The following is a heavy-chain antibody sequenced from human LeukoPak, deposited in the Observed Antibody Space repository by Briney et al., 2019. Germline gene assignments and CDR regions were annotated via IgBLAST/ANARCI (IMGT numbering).Heavy chain of an antibody. D-gene: IGHD3-3*01. CDR2: IWYDGSNK. J-gene: IGHJ4*02. CDR3: ARDRAWNYFDY. Sequence: GGSLRLSCAASGFTFSSYGMHWVRQAPGKGLEWVAVIWYDGSNKYYADSVKGRFTISRDNSKNTLYLQMNSLRAEDTAVYYCARDRAWNYFDYWGQGTLVTVSS. CDR1: GFTFSSYG. V-gene: IGHV3-33*01.